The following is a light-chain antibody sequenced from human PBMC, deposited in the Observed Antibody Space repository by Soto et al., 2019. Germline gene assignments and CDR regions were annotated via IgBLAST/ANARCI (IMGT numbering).Light chain of an antibody. CDR3: SSYTTSSTLV. Sequence: QSALTQPASVSGSPGQSITISCTGTSSDVGRYDYVSWYQQHPGKAPKLMIYDVINRPSGVSNRFSGSKSGNTASLTISGLQAEDDADYYCSSYTTSSTLVFGGGTQLTVL. V-gene: IGLV2-14*03. J-gene: IGLJ2*01. CDR2: DVI. CDR1: SSDVGRYDY.